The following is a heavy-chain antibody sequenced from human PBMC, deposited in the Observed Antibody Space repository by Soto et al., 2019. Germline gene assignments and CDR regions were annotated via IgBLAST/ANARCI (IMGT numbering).Heavy chain of an antibody. CDR3: ARGIVVRGQGWFDP. Sequence: VKVSCKASGYTFTGYYIHWVRQAPGQGLEWMGWINPNSGDTNLAQKFQGRVTMTRDTSISTTYMELSRLASDDTAAYFCARGIVVRGQGWFDPWGQGTLVTVS. CDR2: INPNSGDT. J-gene: IGHJ5*02. CDR1: GYTFTGYY. D-gene: IGHD2-15*01. V-gene: IGHV1-2*02.